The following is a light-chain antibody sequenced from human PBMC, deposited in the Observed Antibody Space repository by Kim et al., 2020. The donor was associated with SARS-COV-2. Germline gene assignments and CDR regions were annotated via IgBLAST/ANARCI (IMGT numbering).Light chain of an antibody. Sequence: SYELTQPLSVSVALGQTARITCEGNNIGRKSVHWYQQRPGQAPVLVIARNNNRPSEIPERFSGSNSGDTATLTISRTQAGDEADYYCQICDIDTVFGGGT. CDR3: QICDIDTV. V-gene: IGLV3-9*01. CDR1: NIGRKS. J-gene: IGLJ2*01. CDR2: RNN.